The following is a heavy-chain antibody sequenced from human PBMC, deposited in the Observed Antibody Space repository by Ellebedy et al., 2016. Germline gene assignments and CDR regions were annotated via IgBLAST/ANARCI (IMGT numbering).Heavy chain of an antibody. CDR2: ISSSGSTI. CDR1: KFTFSDYY. Sequence: GESLKISCAASKFTFSDYYMSWIRQAPGKGLEWVSYISSSGSTIYYADSVKGRFTISRDNAKNSLYLETNSLRAEDTAVYYCARALTDPYDYVPEKYFDYWGQGTLVTVSS. J-gene: IGHJ4*02. CDR3: ARALTDPYDYVPEKYFDY. V-gene: IGHV3-11*01. D-gene: IGHD3-16*01.